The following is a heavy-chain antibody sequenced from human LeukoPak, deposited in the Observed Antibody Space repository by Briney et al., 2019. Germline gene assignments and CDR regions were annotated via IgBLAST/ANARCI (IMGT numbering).Heavy chain of an antibody. V-gene: IGHV3-7*03. CDR2: IKQDGSEK. J-gene: IGHJ5*02. CDR3: AREVYGDYGGPGENWFDP. CDR1: GGSISSGGYY. Sequence: PSETLSLTCTVSGGSISSGGYYWSWIRQHPGKGLEWVANIKQDGSEKYYVDSVKGRFTISRDNAKNSLYLQMNSLRAEDTAVYYCAREVYGDYGGPGENWFDPWGQGTLVTVSS. D-gene: IGHD4-17*01.